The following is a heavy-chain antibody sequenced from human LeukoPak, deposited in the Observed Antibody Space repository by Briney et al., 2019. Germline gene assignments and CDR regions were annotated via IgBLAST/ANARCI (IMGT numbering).Heavy chain of an antibody. Sequence: SETLSLTCTVSGGSISSYYWSWIRQPAGKGLEWIGRIYTSGSTNYNPSLKSRVTMSVDTSKNQFSLKLSSVTAADTAVYYCARAPSETYYYGSGSHYYYYYGVDVWGQGTTVTVSS. CDR2: IYTSGST. CDR3: ARAPSETYYYGSGSHYYYYYGVDV. J-gene: IGHJ6*02. CDR1: GGSISSYY. D-gene: IGHD3-10*01. V-gene: IGHV4-4*07.